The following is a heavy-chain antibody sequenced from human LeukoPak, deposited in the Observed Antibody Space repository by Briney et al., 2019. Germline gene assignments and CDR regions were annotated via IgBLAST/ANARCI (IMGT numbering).Heavy chain of an antibody. CDR2: IYTSGST. CDR1: GYSISSGYY. D-gene: IGHD3-22*01. CDR3: AREVHYYDSSGYPYYYYYMDV. V-gene: IGHV4-38-2*02. Sequence: SETLSLTCTVSGYSISSGYYWGWIRQPPGKGLEWIGRIYTSGSTNYNPSLKSRVTMSVDTSKNQFSLKLSSVTAADTAVYYCAREVHYYDSSGYPYYYYYMDVWGKGTTVTISS. J-gene: IGHJ6*03.